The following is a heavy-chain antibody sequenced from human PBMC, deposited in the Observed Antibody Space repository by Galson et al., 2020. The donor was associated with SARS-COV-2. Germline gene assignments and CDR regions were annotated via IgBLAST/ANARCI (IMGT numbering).Heavy chain of an antibody. Sequence: GGSLRLSCAASGFTFSSYAMSWVRQAPGQGLEWVPPLSASGGSPYYADSVKGRFTISRDNSNNTLHLQMNSLRAEDTAVYYCAKDGGLWRYDFWTGYYPYFDYWGQGTLVTAPS. V-gene: IGHV3-23*01. CDR2: LSASGGSP. D-gene: IGHD3-3*01. J-gene: IGHJ4*02. CDR1: GFTFSSYA. CDR3: AKDGGLWRYDFWTGYYPYFDY.